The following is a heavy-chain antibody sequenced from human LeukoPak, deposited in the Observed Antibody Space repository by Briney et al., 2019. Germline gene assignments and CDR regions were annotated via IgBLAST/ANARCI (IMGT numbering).Heavy chain of an antibody. CDR1: GFTFSSYA. V-gene: IGHV3-64D*09. D-gene: IGHD2-21*02. Sequence: GGSLRLSCSASGFTFSSYAMHWVRQAPGKGLEYVSAISSNGGSTYYADSVKGRFTISRDNSKNTLYLQMSSLRAEDTAVYYCVTGPSLRIVVVTRFDYWGQGTLVTVSS. J-gene: IGHJ4*02. CDR2: ISSNGGST. CDR3: VTGPSLRIVVVTRFDY.